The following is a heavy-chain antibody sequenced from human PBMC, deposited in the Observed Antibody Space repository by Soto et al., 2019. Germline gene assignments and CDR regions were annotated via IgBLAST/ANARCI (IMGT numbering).Heavy chain of an antibody. D-gene: IGHD2-8*01. J-gene: IGHJ6*02. CDR3: ARELMVYAIGNYGMDV. V-gene: IGHV3-30-3*01. Sequence: QVQLVESGGGVVQPGRSLRLSFAASGFTFSSYAMHWVRQAPGKGLEWVAVISYDGSNKYYADSVKGRFTISRDNSKNTLYLQMNSLRAEDTAVYYCARELMVYAIGNYGMDVWGQGTTVTVSS. CDR1: GFTFSSYA. CDR2: ISYDGSNK.